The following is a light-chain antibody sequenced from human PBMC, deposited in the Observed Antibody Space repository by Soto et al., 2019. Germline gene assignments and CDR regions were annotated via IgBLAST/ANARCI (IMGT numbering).Light chain of an antibody. Sequence: QSVLTQPRSVSGSPGQSVTISCTGTSSDVGAYNYVSWYQQHPGKAPKLMIYDVAKRPSGVPDRFSGSKSGNTASLTISGLQAEDEAEYYCCSYAGSNTLNYVFGTGTKLTVL. J-gene: IGLJ1*01. V-gene: IGLV2-11*01. CDR2: DVA. CDR1: SSDVGAYNY. CDR3: CSYAGSNTLNYV.